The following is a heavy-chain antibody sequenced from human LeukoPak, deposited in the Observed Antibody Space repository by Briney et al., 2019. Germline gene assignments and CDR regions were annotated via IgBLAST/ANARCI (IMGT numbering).Heavy chain of an antibody. Sequence: GASVKVSCKSSGYTFTSYDIYWVRQAPGQGLEWMGCVTPNSGNTGSAQKFQGRVTMTRNTSISTAYMELTSLRSEDTAVYYCARGTITMLRGLIIRFNWFDPWGQGTLVTVSS. CDR2: VTPNSGNT. J-gene: IGHJ5*02. V-gene: IGHV1-8*01. CDR3: ARGTITMLRGLIIRFNWFDP. CDR1: GYTFTSYD. D-gene: IGHD3-10*01.